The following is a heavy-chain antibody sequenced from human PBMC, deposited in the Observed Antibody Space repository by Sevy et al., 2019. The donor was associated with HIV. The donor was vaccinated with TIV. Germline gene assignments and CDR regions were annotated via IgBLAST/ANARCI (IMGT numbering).Heavy chain of an antibody. J-gene: IGHJ4*02. V-gene: IGHV1-8*03. D-gene: IGHD6-13*01. CDR3: AMRKAVSGIAAAGISPFDY. Sequence: ASVKVSCKASGYTFTSYDINWVRQATGQGLEWMGWMNPNSGNTGYAQKFQGRVTITRNTSISTAYMELSSLRSEDTAVYYCAMRKAVSGIAAAGISPFDYWGQGTLVTVSS. CDR1: GYTFTSYD. CDR2: MNPNSGNT.